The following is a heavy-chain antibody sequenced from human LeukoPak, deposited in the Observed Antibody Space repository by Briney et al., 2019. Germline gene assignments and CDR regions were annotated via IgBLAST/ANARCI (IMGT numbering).Heavy chain of an antibody. V-gene: IGHV4-4*07. D-gene: IGHD3-3*01. CDR1: GGSISSYY. J-gene: IGHJ3*02. CDR2: IYTSGST. Sequence: SETLSLTCTVSGGSISSYYWGWIRQPAGKGLEWIGRIYTSGSTNYNPSLKSRVTMSVDTSKNQFSLKLSSVTAADTAAYYCARVVGGVVMLDAFDIWGQGTMVTVSS. CDR3: ARVVGGVVMLDAFDI.